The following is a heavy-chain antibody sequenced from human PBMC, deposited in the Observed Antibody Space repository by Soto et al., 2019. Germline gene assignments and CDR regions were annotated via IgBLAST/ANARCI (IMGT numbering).Heavy chain of an antibody. D-gene: IGHD2-21*01. Sequence: QVQLVQSGAEVKKPGSSVKVSCKASGDTFNNYAFSWVRQAPGQGLEWMGGIIPLFRTANYAQNFQARSTITADETTRTASMELMSLTSEDTAVYYYARVAYETDGYYSAGRDVWGQGTTVTVSS. V-gene: IGHV1-69*01. CDR2: IIPLFRTA. J-gene: IGHJ6*02. CDR1: GDTFNNYA. CDR3: ARVAYETDGYYSAGRDV.